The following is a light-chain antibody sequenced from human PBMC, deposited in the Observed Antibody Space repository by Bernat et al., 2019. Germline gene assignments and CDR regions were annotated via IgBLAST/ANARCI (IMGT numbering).Light chain of an antibody. CDR3: QQLDSFPIT. J-gene: IGKJ5*01. V-gene: IGKV1-9*01. Sequence: DIQLTQSPSFLSASVGDRVTIACRAGQVIGTYLAWYQQKPGKAPKLLIYGASTLQSGVTSRFSGSGSGTEFTLTISTLQAEDVATYYCQQLDSFPITFGQGTRLEIK. CDR1: QVIGTY. CDR2: GAS.